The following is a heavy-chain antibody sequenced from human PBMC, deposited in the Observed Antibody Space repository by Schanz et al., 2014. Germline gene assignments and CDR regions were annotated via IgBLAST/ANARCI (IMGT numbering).Heavy chain of an antibody. V-gene: IGHV3-23*01. CDR1: GFTFTNYA. D-gene: IGHD2-8*02. CDR3: AKSLESCPGGRCSRGYFDY. J-gene: IGHJ4*02. Sequence: DVQLLESGGGLVQPGGSLRLSCAASGFTFTNYAMSWVRQAPGKGLEWVSLISDSGDTAYYADSVKGRFTISRDNFKGALYLQMSSLRAEDTAVYYCAKSLESCPGGRCSRGYFDYWGQGTLLTVSA. CDR2: ISDSGDTA.